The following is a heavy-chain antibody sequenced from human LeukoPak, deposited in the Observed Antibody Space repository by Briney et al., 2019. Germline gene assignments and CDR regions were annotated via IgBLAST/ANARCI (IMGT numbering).Heavy chain of an antibody. D-gene: IGHD3-22*01. CDR2: INPYNDNT. J-gene: IGHJ4*02. Sequence: ASVKVSCKASGYNFDRYGISWVRQAPGQGLEWMGWINPYNDNTNFAQNVQGRVTMTTDTSTSTAYMELRSLRSDDTAVYYCARDLTHRRNYDNSGYQIVPAFWGQGTLVTVSS. CDR3: ARDLTHRRNYDNSGYQIVPAF. V-gene: IGHV1-18*01. CDR1: GYNFDRYG.